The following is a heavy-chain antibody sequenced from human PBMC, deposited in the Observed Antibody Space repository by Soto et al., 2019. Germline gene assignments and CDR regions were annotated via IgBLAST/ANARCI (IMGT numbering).Heavy chain of an antibody. V-gene: IGHV3-21*01. CDR3: ARDRASDPHDYYHNPTAV. CDR2: IRGFSPYT. J-gene: IGHJ6*02. CDR1: GFTFRTYT. Sequence: VWSLRLSCVASGFTFRTYTMNWVRQAPVKGLEWVSGIRGFSPYTFYAESLKVRFTISRDNAKNSLYLQMNSLGAEDTAVYYFARDRASDPHDYYHNPTAVWAQGTRVTASS. D-gene: IGHD2-21*01.